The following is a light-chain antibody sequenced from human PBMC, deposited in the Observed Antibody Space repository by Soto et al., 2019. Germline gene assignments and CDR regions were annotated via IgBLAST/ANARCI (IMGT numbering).Light chain of an antibody. J-gene: IGLJ1*01. CDR3: SSYAGSNNYV. Sequence: QSALTQPASVSGSPGQSMTISCTGSSSDVGGYHYVSWYQQHPGKAPKLMIYEVSKRPSGVPDRFSGSKSGNTASLTVSGLQAEDEADYYCSSYAGSNNYVFGTGTKVTVL. CDR2: EVS. V-gene: IGLV2-8*01. CDR1: SSDVGGYHY.